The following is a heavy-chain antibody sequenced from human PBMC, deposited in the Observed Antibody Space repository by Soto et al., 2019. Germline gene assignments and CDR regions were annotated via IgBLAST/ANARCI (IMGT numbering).Heavy chain of an antibody. CDR3: AYYGSGSYVDY. V-gene: IGHV2-5*02. Sequence: QITLKESGPTLVKPTQTLTLTCTFSGFSLSTSGVGVGWIRQPPGKALEWLALIYWDDYKRYSPSLKSRLTITKDTSTNQVVLTLTNMDPVDTATYYCAYYGSGSYVDYWGQGTLVTVSS. D-gene: IGHD3-10*01. CDR1: GFSLSTSGVG. CDR2: IYWDDYK. J-gene: IGHJ4*02.